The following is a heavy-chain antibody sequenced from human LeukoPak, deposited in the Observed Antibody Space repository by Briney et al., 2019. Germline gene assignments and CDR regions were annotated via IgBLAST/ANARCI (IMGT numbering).Heavy chain of an antibody. V-gene: IGHV4-59*01. CDR1: GGSISSYY. CDR2: IYYSGGT. CDR3: ARDSSSGYYTFDY. D-gene: IGHD3-22*01. J-gene: IGHJ4*02. Sequence: PSETLSLTCTVSGGSISSYYWSWIRQPPGKGLEWIGYIYYSGGTNYNPSLKSRVTISVDTSKNQFSLKLRSVTAADTALYYCARDSSSGYYTFDYWGQGTQDTVSS.